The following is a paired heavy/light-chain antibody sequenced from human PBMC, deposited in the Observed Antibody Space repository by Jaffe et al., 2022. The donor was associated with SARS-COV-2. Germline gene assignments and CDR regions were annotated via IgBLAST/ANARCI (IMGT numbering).Light chain of an antibody. CDR1: TGAVTSGYY. CDR3: LLYYGGAHV. J-gene: IGLJ3*02. CDR2: STS. Sequence: QTVVTQEPSLTVSPGGTVTLTCASSTGAVTSGYYPNWFQQKPGQAPRALIYSTSNKHSWTPARFSGSLLGGKAALTLSGVQPEDEAEYYCLLYYGGAHVFGGGTRLTVL. V-gene: IGLV7-43*01.
Heavy chain of an antibody. CDR1: GFTFSNYA. CDR3: ARGLNSGGWSGMDV. CDR2: IWNDGTNK. J-gene: IGHJ6*02. D-gene: IGHD6-19*01. Sequence: QVQLVESGGGVVQPGRSLRLSCAASGFTFSNYAIHWVRQAPGKGLEWVAVIWNDGTNKYYGDSIKGRFTISRENSKNTLYLQMNSLRPEDTAVYYCARGLNSGGWSGMDVWGQGTTVTVSS. V-gene: IGHV3-33*01.